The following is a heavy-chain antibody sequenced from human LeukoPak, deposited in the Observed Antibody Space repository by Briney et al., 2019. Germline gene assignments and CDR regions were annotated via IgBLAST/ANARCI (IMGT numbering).Heavy chain of an antibody. J-gene: IGHJ6*03. V-gene: IGHV1-46*01. D-gene: IGHD2-21*02. CDR3: ARDAAYCGGDCYSIYYYYMDV. CDR2: INPSGGST. Sequence: ASVKVSCKASGYTFTSYYMHWVRQAPGQGLEWMGIINPSGGSTSYAQKFQGRVTMTRDMSTSTVYMELSSLRSEDTAVYYCARDAAYCGGDCYSIYYYYMDVWGKGTTVTVSS. CDR1: GYTFTSYY.